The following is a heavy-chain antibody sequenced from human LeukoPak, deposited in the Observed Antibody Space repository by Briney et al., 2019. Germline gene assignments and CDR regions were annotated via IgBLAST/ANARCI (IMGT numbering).Heavy chain of an antibody. V-gene: IGHV4-61*02. CDR1: GGSISSGSYY. J-gene: IGHJ4*02. CDR2: IYTSGST. Sequence: RPSQTLSLTCTVSGGSISSGSYYWSWIRQPAGKGLEWIGRIYTSGSTNYNPSLKSRVTISVDTSKNQFSLKLSSVTAADTAVYYCASFPYYYDSSGYHYWGQGTLVTVSS. CDR3: ASFPYYYDSSGYHY. D-gene: IGHD3-22*01.